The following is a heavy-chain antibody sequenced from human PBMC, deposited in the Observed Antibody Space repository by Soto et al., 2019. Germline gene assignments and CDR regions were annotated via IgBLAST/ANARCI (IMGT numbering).Heavy chain of an antibody. CDR1: GGSISSGNLHS. V-gene: IGHV4-30-2*01. J-gene: IGHJ5*02. CDR2: ISHTGST. CDR3: ARAVAPYLGSWFDP. D-gene: IGHD3-16*01. Sequence: SETLSLTCAASGGSISSGNLHSWSWIRRQPGKGLEWIGSISHTGSTSYTPSLKGRVTMSVDKSKNQFSLKLSSVTAADMAVYYCARAVAPYLGSWFDPWGQGTLVTVSS.